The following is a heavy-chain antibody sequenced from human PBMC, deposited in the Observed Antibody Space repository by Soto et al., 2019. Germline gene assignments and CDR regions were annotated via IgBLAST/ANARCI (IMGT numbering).Heavy chain of an antibody. CDR1: GGTFSSYA. CDR3: ARVSMVRGVIITTKYYFDY. J-gene: IGHJ4*02. V-gene: IGHV1-69*13. D-gene: IGHD3-10*01. CDR2: IIPIFGTA. Sequence: ASVKVSCKASGGTFSSYAISWVRQAPGQGLEWMGGIIPIFGTANYAQKFQGRVTITADESTSTAYMELSSLRSEDTAVYYCARVSMVRGVIITTKYYFDYWGQGTLVTVSS.